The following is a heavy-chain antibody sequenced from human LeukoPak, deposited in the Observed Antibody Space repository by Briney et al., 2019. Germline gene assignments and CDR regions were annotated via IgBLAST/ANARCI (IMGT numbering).Heavy chain of an antibody. D-gene: IGHD1-1*01. J-gene: IGHJ6*03. CDR3: ARALFERDYMDV. V-gene: IGHV1-2*02. CDR2: INPNSGGT. Sequence: ASVKVSCKASGYTFTGYYMHWVRRAPGQGLEWMGWINPNSGGTNYAQKFQGRVTMTRDTSISTAYMELSRLRSDDTAVYYCARALFERDYMDVWGKGTTVTISS. CDR1: GYTFTGYY.